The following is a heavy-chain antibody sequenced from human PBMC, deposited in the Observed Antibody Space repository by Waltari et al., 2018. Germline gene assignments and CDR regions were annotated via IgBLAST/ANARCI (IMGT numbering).Heavy chain of an antibody. CDR1: GGPFSSYA. V-gene: IGHV1-69*05. CDR3: ARSPLWFGELPKYYFDY. J-gene: IGHJ4*02. D-gene: IGHD3-10*01. CDR2: IIPIFGTA. Sequence: QVQLVQSGAEVKKPGSSVKVSCKASGGPFSSYALSWVRQAPGQGLEWMGGIIPIFGTANYAQKFQGRVTITTDESTSTAYMELSSLRSEDTAVYYCARSPLWFGELPKYYFDYWGQGTLVTVSS.